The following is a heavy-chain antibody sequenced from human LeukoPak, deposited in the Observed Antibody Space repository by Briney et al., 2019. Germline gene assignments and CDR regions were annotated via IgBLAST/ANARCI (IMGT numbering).Heavy chain of an antibody. CDR2: IYYSGST. CDR1: GGSLSSHY. CDR3: ARSLTTVTYGGRFDY. D-gene: IGHD4-17*01. J-gene: IGHJ4*02. Sequence: PSETLSLTCTVSGGSLSSHYWSCIRQPPGRGLEGIGYIYYSGSTNYNPSLKSRVTISVDTSKNQFSRKLSSVTAADTAVYYCARSLTTVTYGGRFDYWGQGTLVTVSS. V-gene: IGHV4-59*11.